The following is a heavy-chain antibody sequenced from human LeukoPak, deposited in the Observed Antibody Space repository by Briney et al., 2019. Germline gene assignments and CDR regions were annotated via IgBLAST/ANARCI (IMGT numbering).Heavy chain of an antibody. Sequence: ASVKVSCKASGGTFSSYAISWVRQAPGQGLEWMGGIIPIFGTANYAQKFQGRVTITADKSTSTAYMELSSLRSEDTAVYYCARSFPSSSWAPNWFDPWGQGTLVTVSS. D-gene: IGHD6-13*01. V-gene: IGHV1-69*06. CDR2: IIPIFGTA. CDR1: GGTFSSYA. CDR3: ARSFPSSSWAPNWFDP. J-gene: IGHJ5*02.